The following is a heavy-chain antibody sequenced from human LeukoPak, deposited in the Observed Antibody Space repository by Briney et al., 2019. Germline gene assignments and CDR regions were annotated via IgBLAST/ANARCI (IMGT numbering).Heavy chain of an antibody. CDR2: ICYSGST. CDR3: ARGTYYDFWSGYYDFDY. CDR1: GGSISSYY. D-gene: IGHD3-3*01. V-gene: IGHV4-59*01. J-gene: IGHJ4*02. Sequence: SETLSLTCTVSGGSISSYYWSWIRQPPGKGLEWIGYICYSGSTNYNPSLKSRVTISVDTSKNQFSLKLSSVTAADTAVYYCARGTYYDFWSGYYDFDYWGQGTLVTVSS.